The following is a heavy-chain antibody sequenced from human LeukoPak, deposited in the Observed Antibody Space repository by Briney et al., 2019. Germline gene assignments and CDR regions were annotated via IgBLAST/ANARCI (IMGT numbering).Heavy chain of an antibody. CDR1: GFTFTNYG. V-gene: IGHV3-30*02. J-gene: IGHJ4*02. CDR3: GRYDYGSGRSLEY. D-gene: IGHD6-19*01. CDR2: IRYDGSNK. Sequence: PGGSLRLSCATSGFTFTNYGMHWVRQAPGKGLEWVAFIRYDGSNKYYADSVRGRFTISRDNAKNSLYLQMNSLRAEDTAVYYCGRYDYGSGRSLEYWGQGTLVTVSS.